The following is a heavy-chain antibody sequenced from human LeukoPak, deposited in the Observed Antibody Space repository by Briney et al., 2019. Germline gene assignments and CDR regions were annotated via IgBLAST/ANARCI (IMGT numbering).Heavy chain of an antibody. V-gene: IGHV1-46*01. CDR1: GYTFTIYY. D-gene: IGHD2-2*01. Sequence: ASVKVSCKTSGYTFTIYYMHWVRQAPGQGLEWMGIINPSGGSTSYAQKFQARVTMTRDTSTTTVYMEVNSLTSEDTAVYFCARDGPTAAPFDYWGQGTLVTVSS. CDR2: INPSGGST. CDR3: ARDGPTAAPFDY. J-gene: IGHJ4*02.